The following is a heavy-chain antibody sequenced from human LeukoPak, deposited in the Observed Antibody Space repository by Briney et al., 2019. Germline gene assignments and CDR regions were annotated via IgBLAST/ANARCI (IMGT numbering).Heavy chain of an antibody. D-gene: IGHD3-9*01. CDR2: ISYDGSNK. Sequence: GGSLDLSFAAPGFPFSSYGMHWVRQAPGKGLEWVAVISYDGSNKYYADSVKGRFTTSRDNSKNTLYLQMNSLRAEDTAVYYCARGGIKVVYFDWSVPDYWGQGTLVTVSS. V-gene: IGHV3-33*01. CDR3: ARGGIKVVYFDWSVPDY. CDR1: GFPFSSYG. J-gene: IGHJ4*02.